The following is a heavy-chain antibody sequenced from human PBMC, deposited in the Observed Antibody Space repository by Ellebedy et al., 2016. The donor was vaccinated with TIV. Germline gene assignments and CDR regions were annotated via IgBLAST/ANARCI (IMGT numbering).Heavy chain of an antibody. CDR3: ARATSGFDY. D-gene: IGHD5-24*01. J-gene: IGHJ4*02. V-gene: IGHV3-13*01. CDR1: GFTLTHYD. Sequence: GESLKISCAASGFTLTHYDMHWVRQATGKGLEWVSGITSAGDTYYLGSVKGRFIISRDSAKNSLYLQMNSLRAEDTAVYYCARATSGFDYWGQGALATVSS. CDR2: ITSAGDT.